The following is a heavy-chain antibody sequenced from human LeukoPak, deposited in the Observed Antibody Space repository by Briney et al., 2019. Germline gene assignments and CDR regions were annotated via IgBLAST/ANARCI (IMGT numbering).Heavy chain of an antibody. CDR1: DASVSSGSYY. V-gene: IGHV4-61*01. CDR2: IYYSGTT. Sequence: SETLSLTCTVSDASVSSGSYYWTWIRQPPGKGLQWIGHIYYSGTTNYNPSLKSRVAISLDTSKNQFSLKLSSVTAADTAVYYCARRSSYSYFQHWGQGTLVTVSS. CDR3: ARRSSYSYFQH. D-gene: IGHD3-3*01. J-gene: IGHJ1*01.